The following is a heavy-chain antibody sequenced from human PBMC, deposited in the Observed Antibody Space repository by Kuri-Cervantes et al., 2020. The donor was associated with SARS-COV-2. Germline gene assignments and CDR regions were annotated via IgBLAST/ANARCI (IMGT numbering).Heavy chain of an antibody. CDR2: ISYDGSNK. V-gene: IGHV3-30-3*01. Sequence: GESLKISCAASGFTFSSYAMHWVRQAPGKGLEWVAVISYDGSNKYYADSVKGRFTISRDNSKNTLYLQVNSLRAEDTAVYYCARLGYCTNGVCYTQENGDYWGQGTLVTVSS. D-gene: IGHD2-8*01. J-gene: IGHJ4*02. CDR3: ARLGYCTNGVCYTQENGDY. CDR1: GFTFSSYA.